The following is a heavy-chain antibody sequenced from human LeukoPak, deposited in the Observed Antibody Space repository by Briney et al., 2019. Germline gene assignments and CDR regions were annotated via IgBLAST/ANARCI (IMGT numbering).Heavy chain of an antibody. Sequence: GGSLRLSCAASGFTFSNAWMSWVRQAPGKGLEWVGRIKKNADGGTTDYAAPVKGRFTISRDDSKNTLYLQMNSLKAEDTAVYYCTTRGGSFSIFDYWGQGTLVTVSS. CDR1: GFTFSNAW. J-gene: IGHJ4*02. V-gene: IGHV3-15*01. CDR3: TTRGGSFSIFDY. CDR2: IKKNADGGTT. D-gene: IGHD1-26*01.